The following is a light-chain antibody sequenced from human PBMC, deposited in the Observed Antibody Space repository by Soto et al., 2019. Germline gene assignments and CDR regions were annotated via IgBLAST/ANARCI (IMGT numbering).Light chain of an antibody. CDR2: GAS. CDR3: QQYGSSLWT. J-gene: IGKJ1*01. V-gene: IGKV3-20*01. Sequence: EIVLTQSPGTLSLSPGERATLSCRASQSVSSSYLAWYQQKPGQAPRLLIYGASSRATGIPDRFSGSGSGTDFTLTIRRLELEDFAVYYCQQYGSSLWTFGKGTKVEIK. CDR1: QSVSSSY.